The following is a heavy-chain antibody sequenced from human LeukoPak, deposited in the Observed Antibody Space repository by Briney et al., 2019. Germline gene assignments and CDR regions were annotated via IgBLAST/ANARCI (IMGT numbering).Heavy chain of an antibody. Sequence: PSETLSLTCTVSGGSISSYYWSWIRQPPGKGLEWIGYIYYSGSTYYNLSLKSRVTVSVDTSKNQFSLKLSSVTAADTAKYFCARLPTGYPNWFDLWGQGTLVTVSS. J-gene: IGHJ5*02. CDR3: ARLPTGYPNWFDL. D-gene: IGHD3-9*01. CDR2: IYYSGST. V-gene: IGHV4-59*08. CDR1: GGSISSYY.